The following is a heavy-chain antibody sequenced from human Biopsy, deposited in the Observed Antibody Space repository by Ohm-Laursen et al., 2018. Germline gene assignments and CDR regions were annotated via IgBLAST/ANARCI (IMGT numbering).Heavy chain of an antibody. D-gene: IGHD3-10*01. CDR3: TLGGAGVDN. CDR1: GFTFSASA. V-gene: IGHV3-73*01. CDR2: IRSKAKSYAT. Sequence: SLRLSCAASGFTFSASAVHWVRQASGKGLEWVGRIRSKAKSYATAYAASVTGRFTISRDDSKNTTYLQMNSLKTEDTAVYYCTLGGAGVDNWGQGTLVTVSS. J-gene: IGHJ4*02.